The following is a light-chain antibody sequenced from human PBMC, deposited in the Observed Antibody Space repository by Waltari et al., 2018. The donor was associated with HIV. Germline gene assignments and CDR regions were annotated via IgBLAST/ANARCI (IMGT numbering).Light chain of an antibody. CDR3: QQYYSSPYT. CDR1: QSVLYNSNNKTY. V-gene: IGKV4-1*01. CDR2: WAS. Sequence: DIVMTQSPDSLAVSLGERATINCKSSQSVLYNSNNKTYLAWYQQKPGQPPKLLIDWASTRESGVPDRFSVSGSGTQFTLTISSLQAEDVSVYYCQQYYSSPYTFGQGTKLEIK. J-gene: IGKJ2*01.